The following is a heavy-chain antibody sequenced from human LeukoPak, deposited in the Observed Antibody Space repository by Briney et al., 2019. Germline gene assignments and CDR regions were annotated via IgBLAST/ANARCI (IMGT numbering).Heavy chain of an antibody. CDR2: ISGSGGTT. Sequence: GGSLRLSCAASGFTFSSYTMNWVRQAPGKGLEWVSSISGSGGTTYSADSVKGRFTISRDNSKNTVYLQMNSLRAEDTAVYYCAKSPSSTWVNWFDPWGQGALVTVSS. CDR3: AKSPSSTWVNWFDP. V-gene: IGHV3-23*01. D-gene: IGHD6-13*01. CDR1: GFTFSSYT. J-gene: IGHJ5*02.